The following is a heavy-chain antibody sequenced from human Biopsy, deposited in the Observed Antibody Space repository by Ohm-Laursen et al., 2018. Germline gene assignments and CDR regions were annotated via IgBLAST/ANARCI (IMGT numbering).Heavy chain of an antibody. V-gene: IGHV1-24*01. CDR2: FAPENGKT. Sequence: SVKVSCKFSGYTLTELSMHWVRQAPGKGLEWMGGFAPENGKTVYTQNFQARVSMTEDTPTDTAYMELRSLRSEDTAVYYCAADINVWNVNYWGQGTQVTVSS. CDR1: GYTLTELS. CDR3: AADINVWNVNY. D-gene: IGHD1-1*01. J-gene: IGHJ4*02.